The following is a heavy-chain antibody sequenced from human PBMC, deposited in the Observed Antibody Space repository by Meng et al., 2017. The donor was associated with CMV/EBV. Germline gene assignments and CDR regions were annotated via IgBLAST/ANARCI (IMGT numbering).Heavy chain of an antibody. V-gene: IGHV3-33*01. D-gene: IGHD3-3*01. Sequence: LSLTCAASGFTFSSYGMHWVRQAPGKGLEWVAVIWYDGSNKYYADSVKGRFAISRDNSKNTLYLQMNSLRAEDTAVYYCATEPGFWSGWGQGTLVTVSS. CDR2: IWYDGSNK. CDR3: ATEPGFWSG. CDR1: GFTFSSYG. J-gene: IGHJ4*02.